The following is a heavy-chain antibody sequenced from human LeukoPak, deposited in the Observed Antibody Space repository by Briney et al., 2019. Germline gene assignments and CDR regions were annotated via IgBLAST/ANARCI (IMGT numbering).Heavy chain of an antibody. CDR3: AGVTGYSSGWYLDY. CDR2: INPNSGGT. Sequence: ASVKVSCKASGYTFTGYYMHWVRQAPGQGLEWMGWINPNSGGTNYAQKFQGRVTMTRDTSISTAYMELSRLRSDDTAVYYCAGVTGYSSGWYLDYWGQGTLVTVSS. V-gene: IGHV1-2*02. D-gene: IGHD6-19*01. J-gene: IGHJ4*02. CDR1: GYTFTGYY.